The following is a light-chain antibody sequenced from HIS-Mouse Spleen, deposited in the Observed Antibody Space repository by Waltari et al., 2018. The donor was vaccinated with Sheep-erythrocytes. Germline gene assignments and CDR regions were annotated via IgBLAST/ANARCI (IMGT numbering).Light chain of an antibody. CDR1: SSDVGGYNY. CDR2: DVS. CDR3: QAWDSSTEV. Sequence: QSALTQPRSVSGSPGQSVTISCTGTSSDVGGYNYVPWYQQHPGKAPKLMIYDVSKRPSGVPDRFSGSKSGNTATLTISGTQAMDEADYYCQAWDSSTEVFGGGTKLTVL. J-gene: IGLJ2*01. V-gene: IGLV2-11*01.